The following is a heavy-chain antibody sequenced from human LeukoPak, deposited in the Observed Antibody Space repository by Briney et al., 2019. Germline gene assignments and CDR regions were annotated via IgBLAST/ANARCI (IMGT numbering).Heavy chain of an antibody. Sequence: GGSLRLSCAASGFTFSSYSMNWVRQAPGKGLEWVSYISSSSSTIYYADSVKGRFTISRDNAKNSLYLQMNSLRAEDTAVYYCAREGYSYGDAFDIWGQGTMVTVSS. D-gene: IGHD5-18*01. V-gene: IGHV3-48*04. CDR2: ISSSSSTI. J-gene: IGHJ3*02. CDR1: GFTFSSYS. CDR3: AREGYSYGDAFDI.